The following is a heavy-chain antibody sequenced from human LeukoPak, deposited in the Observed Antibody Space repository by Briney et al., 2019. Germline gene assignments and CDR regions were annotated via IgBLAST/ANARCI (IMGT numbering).Heavy chain of an antibody. V-gene: IGHV4-39*07. CDR1: GASISRSAYY. Sequence: SETLSLTCTVSGASISRSAYYWGWFRQPPGKGLEWIATIFYSGVTYYNPSLKSRVSISIATSENHFSLQLSFVTAADTALYSCAKEPTGDKSFDSWGQGTLVTVSS. CDR3: AKEPTGDKSFDS. J-gene: IGHJ4*02. CDR2: IFYSGVT. D-gene: IGHD7-27*01.